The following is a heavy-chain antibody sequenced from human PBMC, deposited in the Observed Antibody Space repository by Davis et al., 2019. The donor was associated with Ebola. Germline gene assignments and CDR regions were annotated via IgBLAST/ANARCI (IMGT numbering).Heavy chain of an antibody. CDR1: GYTFTSYY. D-gene: IGHD3-3*01. Sequence: ASVKVSCKASGYTFTSYYMHWVRQAPGQGLEWMGIIAPSGDFTRFAPKFQGRITLITDTSTNTVYMELTSLKSEDTAVYYCARALDRLLDFDYWGQGTLVTVSS. J-gene: IGHJ4*02. V-gene: IGHV1-46*01. CDR2: IAPSGDFT. CDR3: ARALDRLLDFDY.